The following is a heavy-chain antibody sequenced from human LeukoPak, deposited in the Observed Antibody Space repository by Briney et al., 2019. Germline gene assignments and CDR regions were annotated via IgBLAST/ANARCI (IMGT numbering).Heavy chain of an antibody. J-gene: IGHJ4*02. Sequence: SVKVSCKASGGAFSSYTISWVRQAPGQGLEWMGRIIPILGIANYAQKFQGRVTITADKSTSTAYMELSSLRSEDTAVYYCARSTHSSFPFDYWGQGTLVTVSS. D-gene: IGHD6-6*01. CDR2: IIPILGIA. V-gene: IGHV1-69*02. CDR3: ARSTHSSFPFDY. CDR1: GGAFSSYT.